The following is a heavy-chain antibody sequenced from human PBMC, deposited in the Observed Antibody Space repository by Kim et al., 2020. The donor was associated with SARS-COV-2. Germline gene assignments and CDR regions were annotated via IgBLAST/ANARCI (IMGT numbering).Heavy chain of an antibody. CDR3: ARGSHLEIPFVFDY. D-gene: IGHD1-1*01. CDR1: GDSISSGRHY. Sequence: SETLSLICTVSGDSISSGRHYWNWIRQPAGQGLEWIGRIYMGGGTNYNPSLKSRVAMSVDPSANQFPLKVSAVPAADTAVYYCARGSHLEIPFVFDYWGQGTLVTVSS. J-gene: IGHJ4*02. V-gene: IGHV4-61*02. CDR2: IYMGGGT.